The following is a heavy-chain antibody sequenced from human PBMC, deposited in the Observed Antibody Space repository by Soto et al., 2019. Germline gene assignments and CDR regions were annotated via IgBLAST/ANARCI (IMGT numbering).Heavy chain of an antibody. CDR1: GYTLTRYS. J-gene: IGHJ4*02. CDR3: AILGTYYFDNSDNYFDF. D-gene: IGHD3-22*01. CDR2: INAGNGNT. V-gene: IGHV1-3*05. Sequence: QVQLVQSGAEEMKPGASVKVSCKASGYTLTRYSIHWVRQAPGQRLEWMGWINAGNGNTKFSQKFQGRLTFTWXTSASTAYMELRGLRSEDTAVYYCAILGTYYFDNSDNYFDFWGQGTLVTVSS.